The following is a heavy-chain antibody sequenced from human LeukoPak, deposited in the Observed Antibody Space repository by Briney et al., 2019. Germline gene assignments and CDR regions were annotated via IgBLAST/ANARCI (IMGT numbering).Heavy chain of an antibody. Sequence: PSETLSLTCTVSGGSISSFYWSWIRQPAGEGLEWIGRIYTSGNTNYNPSLKSRVTMSVDTSKNQFSLKLSSVTAADTAVYYCARDWEGYCSRTSCYGPALDIWGQGTMATVSS. CDR2: IYTSGNT. CDR3: ARDWEGYCSRTSCYGPALDI. J-gene: IGHJ3*02. V-gene: IGHV4-4*07. CDR1: GGSISSFY. D-gene: IGHD2-2*01.